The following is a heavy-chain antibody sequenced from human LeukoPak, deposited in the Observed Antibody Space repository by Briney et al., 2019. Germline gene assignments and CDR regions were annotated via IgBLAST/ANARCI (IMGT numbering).Heavy chain of an antibody. CDR3: AREVSEGFDF. J-gene: IGHJ4*02. V-gene: IGHV3-21*01. D-gene: IGHD3-22*01. CDR1: GFTFSSYG. CDR2: FGTRSTSI. Sequence: GGSLRLSCAASGFTFSSYGMHWVRQAPGKGLEWVSSFGTRSTSIYHAGSVKGRFAISRDNAKNSLYLQMNSLRAEDTALYYCAREVSEGFDFWGQGTLVTVSS.